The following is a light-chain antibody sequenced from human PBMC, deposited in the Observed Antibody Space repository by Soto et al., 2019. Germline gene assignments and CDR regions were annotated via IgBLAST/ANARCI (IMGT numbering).Light chain of an antibody. Sequence: EIVLTQSPATLSLSPGEGVTLSCRASQSVRSNLAWYQQKPGQAPRLLIYDASNRATGIPARFSGSGSGTEFTLTISSLQSEDFAVYYCQQYNNWPRTFGQGTKVDIK. J-gene: IGKJ1*01. CDR2: DAS. CDR3: QQYNNWPRT. CDR1: QSVRSN. V-gene: IGKV3-15*01.